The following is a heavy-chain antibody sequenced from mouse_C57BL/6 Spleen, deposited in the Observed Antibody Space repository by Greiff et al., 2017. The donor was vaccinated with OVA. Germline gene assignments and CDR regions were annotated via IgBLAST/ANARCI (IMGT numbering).Heavy chain of an antibody. V-gene: IGHV3-6*01. Sequence: EVHLVESGPGLVKPSQSLSLTCSVTGYSITSGYYWNWIRQFPGNKLEWMGYISYDGSNNYNPSLKNRISITRDTSKNQFFLKLNSVTTEDTATYYCARGRGYPAWFAYWGQGTLVTVSA. CDR1: GYSITSGYY. J-gene: IGHJ3*01. D-gene: IGHD2-2*01. CDR3: ARGRGYPAWFAY. CDR2: ISYDGSN.